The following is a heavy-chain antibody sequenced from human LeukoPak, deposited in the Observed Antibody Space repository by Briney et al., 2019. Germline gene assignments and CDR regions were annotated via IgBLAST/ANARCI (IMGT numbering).Heavy chain of an antibody. Sequence: GGSLRLSCAASGFTFSSYAMSWVRQAPGKGLEWVSSISSSSSYIYYADSVKGRFTISRDNAKNSLYLQMNSLRAEDTAVYYCAKDYNDYYDSSGYFYWGQGTLVTVSS. CDR1: GFTFSSYA. D-gene: IGHD3-22*01. CDR2: ISSSSSYI. J-gene: IGHJ4*02. V-gene: IGHV3-21*04. CDR3: AKDYNDYYDSSGYFY.